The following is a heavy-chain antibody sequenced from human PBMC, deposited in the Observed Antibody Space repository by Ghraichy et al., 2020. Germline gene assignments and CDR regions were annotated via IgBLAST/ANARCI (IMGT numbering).Heavy chain of an antibody. CDR2: IRSKAYGGTT. CDR1: GFTFGDYA. Sequence: GESLNISCTASGFTFGDYAMSWFRQAPGKGLEWVGFIRSKAYGGTTEYAASVKGRFTISRDDSKSIAYLQMNSLKTEDTAVYYCTRGGYLWFGEFNFDYWGQGTLVTVSS. J-gene: IGHJ4*02. V-gene: IGHV3-49*03. CDR3: TRGGYLWFGEFNFDY. D-gene: IGHD3-10*01.